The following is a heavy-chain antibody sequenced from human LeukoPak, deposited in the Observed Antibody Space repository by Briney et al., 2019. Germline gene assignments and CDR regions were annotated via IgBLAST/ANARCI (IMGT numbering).Heavy chain of an antibody. D-gene: IGHD6-19*01. J-gene: IGHJ2*01. V-gene: IGHV4-59*01. Sequence: SETLSLTCSVSGGSISSYYYWSWIRQPAGKGLEWIGYIYYSGATNYNPSLRSRATISADTSKNQFSLELNSMTAADTAVYYCARRNSGWDWYFDLWGRGTLVTVSS. CDR2: IYYSGAT. CDR1: GGSISSYYY. CDR3: ARRNSGWDWYFDL.